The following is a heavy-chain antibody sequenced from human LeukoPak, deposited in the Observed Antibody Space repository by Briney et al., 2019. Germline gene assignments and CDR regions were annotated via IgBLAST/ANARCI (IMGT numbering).Heavy chain of an antibody. CDR1: GGSISSYY. Sequence: SETLSLTCTVSGGSISSYYWSWIRQPPGKGLEWIGYIYYSGSTNYNPSLKSRVAISVDTSKNQFSLKLSSVTAADTAVYYCARLRIPARYCSSTSCYELDYWGQGTLVTVSS. D-gene: IGHD2-2*01. CDR3: ARLRIPARYCSSTSCYELDY. V-gene: IGHV4-59*08. J-gene: IGHJ4*02. CDR2: IYYSGST.